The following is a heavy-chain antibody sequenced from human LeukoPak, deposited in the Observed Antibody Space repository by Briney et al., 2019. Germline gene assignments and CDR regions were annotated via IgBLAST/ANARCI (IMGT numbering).Heavy chain of an antibody. J-gene: IGHJ6*03. D-gene: IGHD6-19*01. CDR2: IRYDGSNK. Sequence: PGGSLRLSCAASGFTFSSYAMHWVRQAPGKGLEWVTFIRYDGSNKYYADSVKGRFTISRDNSKNTLYLQMNSLRAEDTAVYYCARVHSSGWYMGSYHYMDVWGKGTTVTISS. CDR3: ARVHSSGWYMGSYHYMDV. V-gene: IGHV3-30*02. CDR1: GFTFSSYA.